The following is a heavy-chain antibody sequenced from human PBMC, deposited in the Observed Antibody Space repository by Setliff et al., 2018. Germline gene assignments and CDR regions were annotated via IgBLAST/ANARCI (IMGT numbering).Heavy chain of an antibody. V-gene: IGHV1-69*05. CDR1: GDTFRSYG. D-gene: IGHD5-18*01. CDR3: VREGVDTRSSTDYRYYMDV. J-gene: IGHJ6*03. Sequence: SVKVSCKASGDTFRSYGISWVRQAPGQGLERMGGTIPMFGYTTYAQKFQGRVTIITDESTTTAYMELSSLGSEDTAVYYCVREGVDTRSSTDYRYYMDVWGKGTTVTVSS. CDR2: TIPMFGYT.